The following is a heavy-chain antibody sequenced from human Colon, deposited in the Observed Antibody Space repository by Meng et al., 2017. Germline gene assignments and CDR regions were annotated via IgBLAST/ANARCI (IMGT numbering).Heavy chain of an antibody. CDR3: ARGRYSGYLP. V-gene: IGHV4-34*01. Sequence: QLQPWGAGLLKPSETLPLPCAVYGGSFSGYYWSWIRQPPGKGLEWIGEINHSGSTNYNPSLKSRVTISVDTYKNQFSLKLSSVTAAETAVYYCARGRYSGYLPWGQGTLVTVSS. CDR2: INHSGST. J-gene: IGHJ5*02. D-gene: IGHD5-12*01. CDR1: GGSFSGYY.